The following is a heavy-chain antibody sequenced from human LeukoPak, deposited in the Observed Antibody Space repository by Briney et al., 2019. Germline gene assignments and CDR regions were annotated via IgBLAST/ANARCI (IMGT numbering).Heavy chain of an antibody. CDR2: INTNTGNP. V-gene: IGHV7-4-1*02. J-gene: IGHJ4*02. D-gene: IGHD3-9*01. CDR3: ARSDLRYFDWLLQIPHGFDY. CDR1: GYTFTSYA. Sequence: GASVKVSCKASGYTFTSYAMNWVRQAPGQGLEWMGWINTNTGNPTYAQGFTGRFVFSLDTSVSTAYLQINSLKAEDTAVYYCARSDLRYFDWLLQIPHGFDYWGQGTLVTVSS.